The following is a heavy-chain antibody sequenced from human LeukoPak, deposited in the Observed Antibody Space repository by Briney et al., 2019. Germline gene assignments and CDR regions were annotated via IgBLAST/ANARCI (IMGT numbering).Heavy chain of an antibody. CDR2: TSTHIDDT. V-gene: IGHV1-18*01. J-gene: IGHJ3*02. CDR3: ARDWNCSRTECDDVLDI. Sequence: GASVKVSCTTSGYTFTSYGISWVRQAPGQGLEWMGWTSTHIDDTNFAQKFEGRVTMTTDTSTSTVNMELRRLRSDDTAVYYCARDWNCSRTECDDVLDIWGQGTMVTVSP. CDR1: GYTFTSYG. D-gene: IGHD2-2*01.